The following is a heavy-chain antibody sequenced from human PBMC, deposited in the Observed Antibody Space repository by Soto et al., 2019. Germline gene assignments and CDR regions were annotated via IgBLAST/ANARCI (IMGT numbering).Heavy chain of an antibody. V-gene: IGHV1-18*01. CDR2: ISAYNGNT. J-gene: IGHJ5*02. CDR3: ARDRWRAMGGSNWFDP. Sequence: QVQLVQSGAEVKKPGASVKVSCKASGYTVTSYGISRVRQAPGQGLEWMGWISAYNGNTNYAQNLQGRVTMTTDTSTSTAYMELMSLRSDETDVYYCARDRWRAMGGSNWFDPWGHGTLVTVSS. D-gene: IGHD2-15*01. CDR1: GYTVTSYG.